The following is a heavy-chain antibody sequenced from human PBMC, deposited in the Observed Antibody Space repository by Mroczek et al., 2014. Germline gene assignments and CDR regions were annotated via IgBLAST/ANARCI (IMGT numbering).Heavy chain of an antibody. J-gene: IGHJ6*03. V-gene: IGHV3-15*01. CDR3: TTLERVGLRFLEWLSYMDV. CDR1: GFTFSNAW. D-gene: IGHD3-3*01. CDR2: IKSKTDGGTT. Sequence: VQLVQSGGGLVKPGGSLRLSCAASGFTFSNAWMSWVRQAPGKGLEWVGRIKSKTDGGTTDYAAPVKGRFTISRDDSKNTLYLQMNSLKTEDTAVYYCTTLERVGLRFLEWLSYMDVWGKGTTVTVSS.